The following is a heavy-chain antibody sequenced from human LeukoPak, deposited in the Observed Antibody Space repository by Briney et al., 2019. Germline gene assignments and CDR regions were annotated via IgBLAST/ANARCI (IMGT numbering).Heavy chain of an antibody. J-gene: IGHJ4*02. CDR3: AKGGYSGYDSGGYFDY. D-gene: IGHD5-12*01. Sequence: GRALRLSCAACGFTFSSHSMIWVRQAPGKGLGGVSAISDSGGSTYYADSVKGRFTISRDNSKNTLYLQINSLRAEDTAVYYCAKGGYSGYDSGGYFDYWGQGTLVTVSS. CDR2: ISDSGGST. V-gene: IGHV3-23*01. CDR1: GFTFSSHS.